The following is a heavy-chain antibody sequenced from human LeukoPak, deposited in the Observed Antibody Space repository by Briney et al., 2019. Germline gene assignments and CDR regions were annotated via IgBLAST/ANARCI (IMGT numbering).Heavy chain of an antibody. CDR3: ARGYDTTGYFSY. CDR2: IDTNTGNP. V-gene: IGHV7-4-1*02. CDR1: GYTFSNYT. J-gene: IGHJ4*02. Sequence: ASVKVSCKASGYTFSNYTLNWVRQAPGQGLEWMGWIDTNTGNPTYVPGFIGRSVFSLDTSVTTAYLQISSLKTEDTAVYYCARGYDTTGYFSYWGQGTLVTVSS. D-gene: IGHD3-22*01.